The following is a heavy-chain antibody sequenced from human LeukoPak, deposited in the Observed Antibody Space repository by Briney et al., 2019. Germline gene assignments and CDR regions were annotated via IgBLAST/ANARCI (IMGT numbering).Heavy chain of an antibody. CDR3: ARQITVTTSGGDAFDI. V-gene: IGHV4-39*01. J-gene: IGHJ3*02. CDR1: GGSISSSSYY. CDR2: IYYSGST. Sequence: PSETLSLTCTVSGGSISSSSYYWGWIRQPPGKGLEWIESIYYSGSTYYNPSLKSRLTISADTSKNQFSLILSSVTAADTAVYYCARQITVTTSGGDAFDIWGQGTMVTVCS. D-gene: IGHD4-17*01.